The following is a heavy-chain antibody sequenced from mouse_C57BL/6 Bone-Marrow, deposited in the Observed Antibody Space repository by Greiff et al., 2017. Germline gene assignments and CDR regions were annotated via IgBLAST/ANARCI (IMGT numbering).Heavy chain of an antibody. J-gene: IGHJ1*03. CDR2: IYPGDGDT. Sequence: QVQLQQSGPELVKPGASVKISCKASGYAFSSSWMNWVKQRPGKGLEWIGRIYPGDGDTNYNGKFKGKATLTADKSSSTAYMQLSSLTSEDSAVYFCARGYFDVWGTGTTVTVSS. V-gene: IGHV1-82*01. CDR3: ARGYFDV. CDR1: GYAFSSSW.